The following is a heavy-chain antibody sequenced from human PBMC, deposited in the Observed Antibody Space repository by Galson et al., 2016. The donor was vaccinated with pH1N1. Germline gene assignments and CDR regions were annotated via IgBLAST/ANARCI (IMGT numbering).Heavy chain of an antibody. CDR3: AKVRGYSYGPFEY. J-gene: IGHJ4*02. Sequence: SLRLSCAASGFTFDDYAMYWVRQAPGKGLEWVSGISWNSGSIGYADSVKGRCTISRDNAKNSLYLQMNSLRAEDTALYYCAKVRGYSYGPFEYWGQGTLVTVSS. D-gene: IGHD5-18*01. CDR1: GFTFDDYA. V-gene: IGHV3-9*01. CDR2: ISWNSGSI.